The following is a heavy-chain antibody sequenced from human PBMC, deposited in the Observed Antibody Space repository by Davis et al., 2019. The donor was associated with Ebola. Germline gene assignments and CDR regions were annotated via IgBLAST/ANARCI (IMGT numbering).Heavy chain of an antibody. Sequence: PGGSLRLSCAASEFTFSSYEMNWVRQAPGKGLEWVSYIDSSASTTYYADSVKGRFTISRDNAKNPLFLQMNSLTAEDTAVYYCARSFNSGGRQTGFWNYWGQGTLVTVSS. CDR2: IDSSASTT. J-gene: IGHJ4*02. CDR3: ARSFNSGGRQTGFWNY. D-gene: IGHD2-15*01. V-gene: IGHV3-48*03. CDR1: EFTFSSYE.